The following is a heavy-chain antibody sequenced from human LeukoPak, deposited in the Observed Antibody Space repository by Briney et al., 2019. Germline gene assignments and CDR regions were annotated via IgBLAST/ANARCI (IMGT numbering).Heavy chain of an antibody. CDR2: IYYSGST. Sequence: SETLSLTCTVSAGSISSYYWSWIRQPPGKGLEWIGYIYYSGSTNYNPSLKSRVTISVDTSKNQFSLKLSSVTAADTAVYYCARVGSPAAIDFDYWGQGTLVTVSS. V-gene: IGHV4-59*01. D-gene: IGHD2-2*01. CDR3: ARVGSPAAIDFDY. J-gene: IGHJ4*02. CDR1: AGSISSYY.